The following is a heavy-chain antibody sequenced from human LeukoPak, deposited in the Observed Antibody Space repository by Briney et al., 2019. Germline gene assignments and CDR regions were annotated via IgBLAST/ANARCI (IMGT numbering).Heavy chain of an antibody. V-gene: IGHV3-66*01. CDR1: GFTFSSTV. D-gene: IGHD3-10*01. CDR3: ARVGNKNGAFGELFFYFDY. CDR2: IYSGGST. Sequence: PGGSLRLSCAASGFTFSSTVMTWVRQAPGKGLEWVSVIYSGGSTYYADSVKGRFTISRDNSKNTLYLQMNSLRAEDTAVYYCARVGNKNGAFGELFFYFDYWGQGTLVTASS. J-gene: IGHJ4*02.